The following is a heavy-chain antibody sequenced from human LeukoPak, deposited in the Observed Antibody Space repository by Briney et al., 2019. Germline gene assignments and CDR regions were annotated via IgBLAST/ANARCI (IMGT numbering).Heavy chain of an antibody. J-gene: IGHJ5*02. D-gene: IGHD3-22*01. CDR3: ARRDDEDYYDSSGFSFSP. V-gene: IGHV4-4*02. CDR1: GGSISSSNW. Sequence: PSGTLSLTCAVSGGSISSSNWWSWVRQPPGKGLEWIGEIYHSGSTNYNPSLKSRVTISVDKSKNQFSLKLSSVTAADTAVYYCARRDDEDYYDSSGFSFSPWGQGTLVTVSS. CDR2: IYHSGST.